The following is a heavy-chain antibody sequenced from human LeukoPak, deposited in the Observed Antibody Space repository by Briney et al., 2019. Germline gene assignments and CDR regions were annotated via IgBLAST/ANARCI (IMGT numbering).Heavy chain of an antibody. D-gene: IGHD3-22*01. V-gene: IGHV1-69*04. CDR2: IIPILGIA. CDR3: ARDFRYYDSSGYYEEPFDY. CDR1: GGTFSSYA. Sequence: SVKVSCKASGGTFSSYAISWVRQAPGQGLEWMGRIIPILGIANYAQKFQGRVTITADKSTSTAYMELSSLRSEDTAVYYCARDFRYYDSSGYYEEPFDYWGQGTLVTASS. J-gene: IGHJ4*02.